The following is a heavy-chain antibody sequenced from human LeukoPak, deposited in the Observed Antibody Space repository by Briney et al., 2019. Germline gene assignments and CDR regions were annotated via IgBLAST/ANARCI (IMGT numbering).Heavy chain of an antibody. Sequence: GGSLRLSCTASGLTFGDSAMSWFRQAPGKGLEWVSTISVSGGSTYYADSVKGRFTISRDNSKNTLYLQMNSLRAEDTAVYYCAKGNYYFDSSGYFHFDYWGQGTLVTVSS. J-gene: IGHJ4*02. V-gene: IGHV3-23*01. D-gene: IGHD3-22*01. CDR1: GLTFGDSA. CDR3: AKGNYYFDSSGYFHFDY. CDR2: ISVSGGST.